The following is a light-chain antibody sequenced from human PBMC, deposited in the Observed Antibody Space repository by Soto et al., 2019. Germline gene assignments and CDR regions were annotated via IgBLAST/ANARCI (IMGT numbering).Light chain of an antibody. CDR3: QQRSNWLT. CDR1: QSVTSY. Sequence: EIVLTQSPATLPLSPGEIATLSCRASQSVTSYLAWYQQKPGQAPRLLIYDASNRATGIPARFSGSGPGTDFTLTISSLEPEDFAVYYCQQRSNWLTFGGGTKVEIK. CDR2: DAS. J-gene: IGKJ4*01. V-gene: IGKV3D-11*02.